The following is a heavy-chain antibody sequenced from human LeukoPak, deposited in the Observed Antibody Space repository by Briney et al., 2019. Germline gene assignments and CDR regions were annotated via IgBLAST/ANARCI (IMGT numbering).Heavy chain of an antibody. J-gene: IGHJ1*01. CDR3: ARVGFCSGGTCFKYFQL. Sequence: GGSLRLSCAAPGFTFSDYYMSWIRQAPGKGLEWVSYISSSGGSTNYADSVKGRFAISRDNAKNSLYLQVSSLRAEDTAVYYCARVGFCSGGTCFKYFQLWGQGTLVTVSS. D-gene: IGHD2-15*01. CDR1: GFTFSDYY. CDR2: ISSSGGST. V-gene: IGHV3-11*06.